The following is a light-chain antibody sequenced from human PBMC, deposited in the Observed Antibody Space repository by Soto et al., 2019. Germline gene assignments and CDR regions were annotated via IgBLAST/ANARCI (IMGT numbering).Light chain of an antibody. CDR1: SSNIGSNT. CDR2: NNN. Sequence: QSVLTQPPSASGTPGQRVTISCSGSSSNIGSNTVNWYQQLPGTAPKLLIYNNNQRPSGVPDRFSDSKSGTSASLAIRGLQSEDEADYYCAAWDDSLNGWVFGGGTKVTVL. J-gene: IGLJ3*02. CDR3: AAWDDSLNGWV. V-gene: IGLV1-44*01.